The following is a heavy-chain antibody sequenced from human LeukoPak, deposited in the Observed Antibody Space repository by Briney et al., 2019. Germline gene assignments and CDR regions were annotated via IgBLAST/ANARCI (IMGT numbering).Heavy chain of an antibody. J-gene: IGHJ2*01. CDR2: VYYSGST. CDR1: GGSISSGGYY. Sequence: MTSETLSLTCTVSGGSISSGGYYWSWIRQHPGKGPEWIGYVYYSGSTYYNPSLKSRVTISVDTSKNQFSLKLSSVTAADTAVYYCARGHCSSTSCYWYFDLWGRGTLVTVSS. V-gene: IGHV4-31*03. D-gene: IGHD2-2*01. CDR3: ARGHCSSTSCYWYFDL.